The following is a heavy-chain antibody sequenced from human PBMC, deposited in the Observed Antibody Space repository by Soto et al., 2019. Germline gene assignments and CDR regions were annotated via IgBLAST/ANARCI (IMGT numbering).Heavy chain of an antibody. CDR3: AREPRFLKMATVFDY. Sequence: SETLLLTCTVSGGCISSGAYHSSWICQQPGTGLEWIGYIYYSGSTYYNTSLKSRVNISVDTSKNQFSLKLSSVTAADTAVYYCAREPRFLKMATVFDYWGQGTLVTVTS. CDR2: IYYSGST. D-gene: IGHD4-4*01. J-gene: IGHJ4*02. V-gene: IGHV4-31*03. CDR1: GGCISSGAYH.